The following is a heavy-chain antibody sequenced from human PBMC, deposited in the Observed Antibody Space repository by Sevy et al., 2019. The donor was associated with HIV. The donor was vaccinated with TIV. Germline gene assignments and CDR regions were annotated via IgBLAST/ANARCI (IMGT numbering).Heavy chain of an antibody. Sequence: GGSLRLSCVASGFTFDTYTMNWVRQAPGKGLEWVSSISGSSNYIYYADSVKGRFTISRDNAKNLLFLQMNSLRVEDTALYYCARPYGSGSWEAFDIWGQGTKVTVSS. CDR1: GFTFDTYT. CDR2: ISGSSNYI. J-gene: IGHJ3*02. CDR3: ARPYGSGSWEAFDI. D-gene: IGHD3-10*01. V-gene: IGHV3-21*01.